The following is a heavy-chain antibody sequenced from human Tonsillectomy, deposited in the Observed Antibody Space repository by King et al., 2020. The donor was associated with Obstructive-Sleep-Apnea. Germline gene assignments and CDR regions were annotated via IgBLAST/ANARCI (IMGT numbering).Heavy chain of an antibody. V-gene: IGHV3-7*03. CDR1: GFTFSSYW. D-gene: IGHD1-26*01. CDR3: ARDRLLEWSGSYGGVDY. CDR2: IKQDGSEK. J-gene: IGHJ4*02. Sequence: VQLVESGGVLVQPGGSLRLSCAASGFTFSSYWMSWVRQAPGKGLEWVANIKQDGSEKYYVDSVKGRFTISRENAKNSLYLQMNSLRAEDTAVYYCARDRLLEWSGSYGGVDYWGQGTLVTVSS.